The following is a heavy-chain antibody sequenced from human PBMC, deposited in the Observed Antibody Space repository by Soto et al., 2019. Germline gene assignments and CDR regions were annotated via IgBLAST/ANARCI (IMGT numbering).Heavy chain of an antibody. CDR3: AKERGMRNAVVAAY. CDR2: ISDATNKK. D-gene: IGHD2-15*01. J-gene: IGHJ4*02. CDR1: GFTFSSYA. Sequence: QVQLVESGGGVVQPGRSLRLSCAASGFTFSSYAMHWVRQAPGKGLEWVAVISDATNKKYYADSVRGRFTIYRDNSKNTLHLQMNSLRPEDTAVYYCAKERGMRNAVVAAYWGQGTLVTVSS. V-gene: IGHV3-30*18.